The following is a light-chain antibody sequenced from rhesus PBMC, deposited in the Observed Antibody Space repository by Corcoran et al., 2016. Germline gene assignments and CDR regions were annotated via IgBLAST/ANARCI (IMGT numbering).Light chain of an antibody. Sequence: DVVMTQLPLSLPITPGQPASISCRSSQSLVHSNGNTYLSWYQQKPVQPPMPLIYKVSDRESGVPASSIGSRAGTDFPLKNSGVESEDVWVYYCGQGTHWPFTFGPGTKLDIK. V-gene: IGKV2-64*01. CDR2: KVS. CDR1: QSLVHSNGNTY. J-gene: IGKJ3*01. CDR3: GQGTHWPFT.